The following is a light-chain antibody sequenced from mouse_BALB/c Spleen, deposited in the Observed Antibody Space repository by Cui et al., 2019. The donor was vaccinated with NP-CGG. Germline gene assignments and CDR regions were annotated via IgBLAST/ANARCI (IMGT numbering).Light chain of an antibody. CDR3: ALWYSNHWV. CDR2: GTN. J-gene: IGLJ1*01. V-gene: IGLV1*01. CDR1: TGAVTTSNY. Sequence: QPVVPRESALTTSPGETVTLTCRSSTGAVTTSNYANWVQEKPDHLFTGLIGGTNNRAPGVPARFSGSLIGDKAALTITGAQTEDEAMYFCALWYSNHWVFGGGTKLTVL.